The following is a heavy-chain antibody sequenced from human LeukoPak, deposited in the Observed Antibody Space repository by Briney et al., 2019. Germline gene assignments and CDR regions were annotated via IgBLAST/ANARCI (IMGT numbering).Heavy chain of an antibody. V-gene: IGHV1-3*01. J-gene: IGHJ3*02. CDR3: ARSSSWYSSLSAAFDI. CDR2: INAGNGNT. Sequence: PGGSLGLSCAASGFTFTSYAMHWVRQAPGQRLEWMGWINAGNGNTKYSQKFQGRVTITRDTYASTAYMELSSLRSEDTAVYYCARSSSWYSSLSAAFDIWGQGTMVTVSS. CDR1: GFTFTSYA. D-gene: IGHD6-13*01.